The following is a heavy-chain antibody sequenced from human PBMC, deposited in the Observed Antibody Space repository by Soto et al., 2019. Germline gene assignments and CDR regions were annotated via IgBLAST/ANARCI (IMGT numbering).Heavy chain of an antibody. V-gene: IGHV3-23*01. CDR1: GFTFSSYS. CDR2: ISGSGVST. CDR3: AKVAVGATVGNFDY. J-gene: IGHJ4*02. D-gene: IGHD1-26*01. Sequence: GGSLRLSCAVSGFTFSSYSISWVRQAPGKGLEWVSVISGSGVSTYYADSVKGRFTTSRDNSKNTLYLQMNGLRAEDTAVYYCAKVAVGATVGNFDYWGQGTLVTVSS.